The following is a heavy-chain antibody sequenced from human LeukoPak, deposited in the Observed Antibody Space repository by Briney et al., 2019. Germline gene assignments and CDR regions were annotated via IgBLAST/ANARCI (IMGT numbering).Heavy chain of an antibody. CDR1: GGSISSYY. J-gene: IGHJ4*02. CDR3: ARGQRYFDWFSY. V-gene: IGHV4-4*07. D-gene: IGHD3-9*01. CDR2: IYSSGST. Sequence: SETLSLTCTVSGGSISSYYWSWIRQPAGKGLEWIGRIYSSGSTNYNPSLKSRVTMSVDTSKNQFSLKLSSVTAADTAIYYCARGQRYFDWFSYWGQGTRVTVSS.